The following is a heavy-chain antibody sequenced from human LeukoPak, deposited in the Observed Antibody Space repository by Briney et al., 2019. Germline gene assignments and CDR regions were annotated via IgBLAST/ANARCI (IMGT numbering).Heavy chain of an antibody. V-gene: IGHV4-34*01. Sequence: SETLSLTCAVYGGSFSGYYWSWIRQPPGKGLEWIGEINHSGSTNYNPSLKSRVTISVDTSKNQFSLKLSSVIAADTAVYYCARGVFWSGYYGNWFDPWGQGTLVTVSS. CDR3: ARGVFWSGYYGNWFDP. CDR1: GGSFSGYY. CDR2: INHSGST. J-gene: IGHJ5*02. D-gene: IGHD3-3*01.